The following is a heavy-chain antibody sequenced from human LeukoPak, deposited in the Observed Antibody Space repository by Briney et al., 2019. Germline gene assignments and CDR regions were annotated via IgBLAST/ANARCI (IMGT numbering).Heavy chain of an antibody. CDR2: ISYGGSNK. V-gene: IGHV3-30*18. D-gene: IGHD3-22*01. Sequence: GGSLRLSCAASGFTFSSYGMHWGRQAPGKGLEWVAVISYGGSNKYYADSVKGRFTISRDNSKNTLYLQMNSLRAEDTAVYYCAKIPWYYDSSGYSLDYWGQGTLVTVSS. CDR3: AKIPWYYDSSGYSLDY. J-gene: IGHJ4*02. CDR1: GFTFSSYG.